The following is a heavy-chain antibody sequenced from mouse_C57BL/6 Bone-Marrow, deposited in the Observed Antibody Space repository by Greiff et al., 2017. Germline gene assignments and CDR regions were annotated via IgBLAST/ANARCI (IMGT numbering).Heavy chain of an antibody. CDR1: GYTFTSYW. Sequence: QVQLQQPGAELVKPGASVKLSCKASGYTFTSYWMHWVKQRPGQGLEWIGMIHPNSGSTNYNEKFKSKATLTVDKSSSTAYMQLSSLTSEDSAVYYCARGYYGSSYGKYFDVWGTGTTVTVSA. D-gene: IGHD1-1*01. CDR3: ARGYYGSSYGKYFDV. CDR2: IHPNSGST. J-gene: IGHJ1*03. V-gene: IGHV1-64*01.